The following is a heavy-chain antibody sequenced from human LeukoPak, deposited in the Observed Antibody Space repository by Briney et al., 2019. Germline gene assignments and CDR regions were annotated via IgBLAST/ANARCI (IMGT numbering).Heavy chain of an antibody. CDR3: ARTRSGNHYGTYYFYYMDV. J-gene: IGHJ6*03. CDR1: GYSFTSYW. V-gene: IGHV5-51*01. CDR2: IYPGDSDT. D-gene: IGHD3-22*01. Sequence: GESLKISCKGSGYSFTSYWIGWVRQMPGKGLEWMGIIYPGDSDTRYSPSFQGQATISADKSINTAYLQWSSLKASDTAMYFCARTRSGNHYGTYYFYYMDVWGTGTTVTISS.